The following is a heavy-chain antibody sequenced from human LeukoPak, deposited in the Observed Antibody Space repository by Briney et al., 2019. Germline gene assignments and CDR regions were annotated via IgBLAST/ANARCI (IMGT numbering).Heavy chain of an antibody. D-gene: IGHD6-19*01. CDR3: ARDWTSGLDY. V-gene: IGHV3-7*04. CDR1: GLTFSNYW. CDR2: INQDGSEK. J-gene: IGHJ4*02. Sequence: GGSLRLSCAASGLTFSNYWINWVRQAPGEGLEWVAHINQDGSEKYYVDSVKGRFTVSRGNAKNSLYLQMNSLRVEDTAVYYCARDWTSGLDYWGQGTLVTVSS.